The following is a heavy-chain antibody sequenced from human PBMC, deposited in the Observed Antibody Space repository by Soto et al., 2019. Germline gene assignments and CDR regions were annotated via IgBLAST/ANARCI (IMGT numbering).Heavy chain of an antibody. CDR1: GFTFSSYA. Sequence: GGSLRLSCAASGFTFSSYAMNWVRQAPGKGLEWVSVISGNGDSTYYADSMKGRFIISRDNSKNTLYLQMNSLRAEDTAVYYFVRGDGDYYDGNGYLGRHWGQGTLVTVSS. CDR3: VRGDGDYYDGNGYLGRH. D-gene: IGHD3-22*01. V-gene: IGHV3-23*01. CDR2: ISGNGDST. J-gene: IGHJ4*02.